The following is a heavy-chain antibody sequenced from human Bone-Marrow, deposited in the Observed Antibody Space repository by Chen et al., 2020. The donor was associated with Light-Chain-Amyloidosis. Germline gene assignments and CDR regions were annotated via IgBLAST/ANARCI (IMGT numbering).Heavy chain of an antibody. Sequence: QVQLVESGGGVVQPGRSLRRSCAASGFTFSRYAMHWVRQAPGQGLEWVAVISYDGYNKYYADSVKGRFTISRDNSRNTLSLQMSSLRAEDTAVYYCARDYGDFDWYFDLWGRGTLVTVSS. J-gene: IGHJ2*01. D-gene: IGHD4-17*01. CDR3: ARDYGDFDWYFDL. CDR2: ISYDGYNK. CDR1: GFTFSRYA. V-gene: IGHV3-30-3*01.